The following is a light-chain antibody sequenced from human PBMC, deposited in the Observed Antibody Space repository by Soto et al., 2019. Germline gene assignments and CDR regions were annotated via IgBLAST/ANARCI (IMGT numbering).Light chain of an antibody. CDR2: GAS. J-gene: IGKJ1*01. CDR1: QGIANS. CDR3: KNYKVVLSRT. Sequence: DIQMTQSPSSLSASVGDRVTITCLASQGIANSLAWYQQKPGKGPQLLIYGASTLHSGVPSRFIGSGFGTAFNLAVSILQPEDIATYYCKNYKVVLSRTFGQGTKVEIK. V-gene: IGKV1-27*01.